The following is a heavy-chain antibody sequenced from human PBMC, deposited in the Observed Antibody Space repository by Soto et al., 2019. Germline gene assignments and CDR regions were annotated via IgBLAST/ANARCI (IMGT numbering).Heavy chain of an antibody. J-gene: IGHJ6*02. D-gene: IGHD3-10*01. CDR2: IDFSGRT. V-gene: IGHV4-31*11. CDR3: TRDSPPPPYFAYYGMDF. Sequence: SETLSLTCAVSGASISSGDFHWTWIRQRPGEGLEWIGYIDFSGRTYYNPSLRSRLSISVDTSQNHFSLRLNSMTAADTAVYFCTRDSPPPPYFAYYGMDFRGQGTKVTVSS. CDR1: GASISSGDFH.